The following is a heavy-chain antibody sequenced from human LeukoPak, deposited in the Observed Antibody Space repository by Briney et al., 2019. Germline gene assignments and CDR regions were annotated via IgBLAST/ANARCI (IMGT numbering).Heavy chain of an antibody. Sequence: PGGSLRLSCAASGFTFSSYSMNWVRQAPGKGLEWVSYISSSSSTIYYADSVKGRFTISRDNAKNSLYLQMNSLRAEDTAVYYCARENDFWSGYIMSNDYWGQGTLVTVSS. CDR2: ISSSSSTI. V-gene: IGHV3-48*01. CDR3: ARENDFWSGYIMSNDY. D-gene: IGHD3-3*01. J-gene: IGHJ4*02. CDR1: GFTFSSYS.